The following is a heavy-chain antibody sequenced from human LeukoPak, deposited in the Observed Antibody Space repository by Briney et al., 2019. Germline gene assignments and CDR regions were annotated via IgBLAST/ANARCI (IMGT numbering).Heavy chain of an antibody. CDR1: GYSISSGYY. CDR2: IYHSGST. D-gene: IGHD1-26*01. CDR3: ARDGGYSGSYYLDY. J-gene: IGHJ4*02. V-gene: IGHV4-38-2*02. Sequence: SETLSLTCAVSGYSISSGYYWGWIRQPPGKGLEWIGGIYHSGSTYYNPSLKSRVTISVDTSKNQFSLKLSSVTAADTAVYYCARDGGYSGSYYLDYWGQGTLVTVSS.